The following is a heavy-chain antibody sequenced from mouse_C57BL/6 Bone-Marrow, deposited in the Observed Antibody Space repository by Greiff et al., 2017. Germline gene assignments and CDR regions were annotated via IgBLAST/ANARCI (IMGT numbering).Heavy chain of an antibody. J-gene: IGHJ2*01. V-gene: IGHV1-81*01. Sequence: VKLVESGAELARPGASVKLSCKASGYTFTSYGISWVKQRTGQGLEWIGEIYPRSGNTYYNEKFKGKATLTADKSSSTAYMELRSLTSEDAAVYFCAKLTGYYFDYWGQGTTLRDSS. CDR2: IYPRSGNT. D-gene: IGHD4-1*01. CDR3: AKLTGYYFDY. CDR1: GYTFTSYG.